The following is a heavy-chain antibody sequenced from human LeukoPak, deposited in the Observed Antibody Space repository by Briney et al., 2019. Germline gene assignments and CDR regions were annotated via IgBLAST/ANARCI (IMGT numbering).Heavy chain of an antibody. V-gene: IGHV3-9*02. J-gene: IGHJ4*02. D-gene: IGHD3-22*01. Sequence: GGSLRLSCVGSGFTSDDYAMHWVRQAPGKGLEWVSGINWNSGSTGYADSVKGRFTISRDNAKNSLYLQMNSLKTEDMALYYCTKPSNSYYYDTSGYYFDSWGQGTLVTVSS. CDR3: TKPSNSYYYDTSGYYFDS. CDR1: GFTSDDYA. CDR2: INWNSGST.